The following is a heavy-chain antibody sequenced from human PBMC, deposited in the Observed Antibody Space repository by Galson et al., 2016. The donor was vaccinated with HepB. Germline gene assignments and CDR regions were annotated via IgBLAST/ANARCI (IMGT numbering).Heavy chain of an antibody. D-gene: IGHD5-12*01. Sequence: SLRLSCAASGFSFSNFAMSWVRQAPGKGLEWVSAISGSGGGAYYADSVKGRFTTSGDNSKNTVFLQMNSLRADDSAVYKCVKHSGFDRNYFDDWGQGTRVTVSS. CDR1: GFSFSNFA. J-gene: IGHJ4*02. CDR3: VKHSGFDRNYFDD. V-gene: IGHV3-23*01. CDR2: ISGSGGGA.